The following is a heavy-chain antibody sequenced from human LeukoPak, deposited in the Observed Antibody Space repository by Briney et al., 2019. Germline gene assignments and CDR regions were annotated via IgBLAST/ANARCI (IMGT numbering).Heavy chain of an antibody. CDR1: GFTFSTYA. V-gene: IGHV3-23*01. CDR2: ICGSGGST. Sequence: PGGSLRLSCAASGFTFSTYAMSWVRQAAGKGLEWVSAICGSGGSTHYADSVKGRFTISRDNSKNTLYLQMNSLRAEDTALYYCAKDLYYYDSSGYALGYWGQGTLVTVSA. D-gene: IGHD3-22*01. CDR3: AKDLYYYDSSGYALGY. J-gene: IGHJ4*02.